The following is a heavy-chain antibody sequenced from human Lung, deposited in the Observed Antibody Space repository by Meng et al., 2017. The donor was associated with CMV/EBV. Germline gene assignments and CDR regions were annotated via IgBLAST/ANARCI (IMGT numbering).Heavy chain of an antibody. D-gene: IGHD2-2*01. Sequence: EXXKISXKGSGYSFTSYWIGWVRQMPGKGLEWMGIIYPGDSDTRYSPSFQGQVTISADKSISTAYLQWSSLKASDTAMYYCARYPRYCSSTSCYFDYWGQGTLVTVSS. V-gene: IGHV5-51*01. CDR1: GYSFTSYW. CDR2: IYPGDSDT. CDR3: ARYPRYCSSTSCYFDY. J-gene: IGHJ4*02.